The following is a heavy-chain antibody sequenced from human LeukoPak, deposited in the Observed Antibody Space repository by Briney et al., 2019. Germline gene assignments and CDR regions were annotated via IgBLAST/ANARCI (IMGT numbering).Heavy chain of an antibody. D-gene: IGHD5-24*01. CDR2: ISYDGSNK. CDR3: ARDLGRDRYFDS. Sequence: GGSLRLSCAVSGFTFSSYGMHWVRQAPGKGLEWVAVISYDGSNKYYADSVKGRFTISRDNSKNTLYLQMNSLRAEDTAVYYCARDLGRDRYFDSWGQGTLVTVSS. CDR1: GFTFSSYG. J-gene: IGHJ4*02. V-gene: IGHV3-30*03.